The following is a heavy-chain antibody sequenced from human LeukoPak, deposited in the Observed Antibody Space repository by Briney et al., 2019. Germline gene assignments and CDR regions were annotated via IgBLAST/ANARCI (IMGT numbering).Heavy chain of an antibody. D-gene: IGHD5-12*01. J-gene: IGHJ3*02. Sequence: PGGSLRLSCAASGFTLSSYWMHWVRQVPGKGLVWVSRINPDGSTTTYADSVKGRCTISRDNAKNTVFLQMNSLRVEDTAVYYRARGGYGHGFDIWGQGTMVTVSS. CDR1: GFTLSSYW. CDR2: INPDGSTT. CDR3: ARGGYGHGFDI. V-gene: IGHV3-74*01.